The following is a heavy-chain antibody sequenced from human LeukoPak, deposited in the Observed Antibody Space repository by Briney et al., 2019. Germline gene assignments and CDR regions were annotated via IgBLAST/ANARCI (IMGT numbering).Heavy chain of an antibody. V-gene: IGHV4-4*07. CDR3: ARDWDYYGSGSYYNYYYYYYMDV. D-gene: IGHD3-10*01. CDR2: IYSSGTT. CDR1: GDSISNYF. J-gene: IGHJ6*03. Sequence: SETLSLTCTVSGDSISNYFWTWIRQPAGKGLEWIGRIYSSGTTNYNPSLKSRVTISVDKSKNQFSLKLSSVTAADTAVYYCARDWDYYGSGSYYNYYYYYYMDVWGKGTTVTVSS.